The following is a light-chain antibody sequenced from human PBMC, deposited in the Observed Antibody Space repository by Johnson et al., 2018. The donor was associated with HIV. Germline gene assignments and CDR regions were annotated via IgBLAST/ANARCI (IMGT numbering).Light chain of an antibody. J-gene: IGLJ1*01. CDR3: ETWDSSLRSGF. CDR2: DNN. Sequence: QSVLTQPPSVSAAPGQKVTISCSGSSSDIGNNYVSWYQQLPGTAPKLLIYDNNKRPSGIPDRFSGSKSGTSATLAITGLQTGDEADYYCETWDSSLRSGFCGTGTKVTVL. V-gene: IGLV1-51*01. CDR1: SSDIGNNY.